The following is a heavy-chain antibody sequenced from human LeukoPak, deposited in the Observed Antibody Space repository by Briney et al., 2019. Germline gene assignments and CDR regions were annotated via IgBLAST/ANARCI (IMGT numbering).Heavy chain of an antibody. CDR3: VRDKGPDRGRDCYDIFDY. CDR1: GFTFSTYE. J-gene: IGHJ4*02. Sequence: PGGSLRLSCAASGFTFSTYEMDWVRQAPGKGLEWVSYISSSGDTTHYADSVRGRFTVSRDNAKNSLYLQMDSLTVDDTAIYYCVRDKGPDRGRDCYDIFDYWGQGILVSVSS. D-gene: IGHD2-21*02. V-gene: IGHV3-48*03. CDR2: ISSSGDTT.